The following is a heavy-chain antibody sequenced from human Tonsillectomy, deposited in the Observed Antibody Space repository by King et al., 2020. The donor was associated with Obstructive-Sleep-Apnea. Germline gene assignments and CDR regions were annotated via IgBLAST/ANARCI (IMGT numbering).Heavy chain of an antibody. D-gene: IGHD1-26*01. Sequence: VQPQESGPGLVKPSGTLSLTCAVSGVSISSSNWWSWVRQPPGKGLEWIGEIYHSGSTNYNSSLKSRVTISVDKSKNQFSLKLSSVTAADTAVYYCAKGVSSASYLFHYWGQGTLVTVSS. J-gene: IGHJ4*02. CDR2: IYHSGST. CDR3: AKGVSSASYLFHY. V-gene: IGHV4-4*02. CDR1: GVSISSSNW.